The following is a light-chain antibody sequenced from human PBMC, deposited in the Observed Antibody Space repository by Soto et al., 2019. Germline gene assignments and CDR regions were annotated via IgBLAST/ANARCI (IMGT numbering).Light chain of an antibody. CDR3: QQRSNWPIP. CDR2: DAS. CDR1: QSVSSY. V-gene: IGKV3-11*01. J-gene: IGKJ5*01. Sequence: EIVLTQAQATLSLSPGERATLSCSASQSVSSYLAWYQKKPGQAPRLLIYDASNRATGIPARFSGSGSGTDFTLTISSLEPEDFAVYYCQQRSNWPIPCGQGTRLEIK.